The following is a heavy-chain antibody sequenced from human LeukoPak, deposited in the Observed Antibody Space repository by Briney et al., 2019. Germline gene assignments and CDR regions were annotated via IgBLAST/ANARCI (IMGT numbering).Heavy chain of an antibody. V-gene: IGHV5-10-1*01. CDR3: ASSRAGTLKVHNWFDP. CDR1: GYSFRIYW. D-gene: IGHD6-19*01. CDR2: IDPTDSYT. Sequence: GESLKISCKGSGYSFRIYWISWVRQMPGKGLEWMGRIDPTDSYTDYSPSFEGHVTISVDRSITTAYLQWSSLKASDTAMYFCASSRAGTLKVHNWFDPWGQGSLVTVSS. J-gene: IGHJ5*02.